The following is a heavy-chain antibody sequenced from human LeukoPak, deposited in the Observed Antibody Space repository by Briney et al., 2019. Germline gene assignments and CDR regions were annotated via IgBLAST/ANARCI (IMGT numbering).Heavy chain of an antibody. V-gene: IGHV1-69*10. Sequence: GASVKVSCKSSGGTFSSYAINWVRQAPGQGLEWMGRIIPILGIANYAQKFQGRVTITADKSTRTAYMELSSLRSEDTAVYYCAGGYSSSWPGGYWGQGTLVTVSS. J-gene: IGHJ4*02. CDR1: GGTFSSYA. D-gene: IGHD6-13*01. CDR2: IIPILGIA. CDR3: AGGYSSSWPGGY.